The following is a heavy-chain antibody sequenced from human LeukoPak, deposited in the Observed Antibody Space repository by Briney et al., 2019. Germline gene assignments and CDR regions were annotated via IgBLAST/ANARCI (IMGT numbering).Heavy chain of an antibody. Sequence: ASVKVSCKASGYTFTSYGISWVRQAPGQGLEWMGWISAYNGNTNYAQKLQGRVTMTRDTSISTAYMELSRLRSDDTAVYYCARDRGRSGSYSSQIDYWGQGTLVTVSS. CDR1: GYTFTSYG. CDR3: ARDRGRSGSYSSQIDY. V-gene: IGHV1-18*01. J-gene: IGHJ4*02. CDR2: ISAYNGNT. D-gene: IGHD1-26*01.